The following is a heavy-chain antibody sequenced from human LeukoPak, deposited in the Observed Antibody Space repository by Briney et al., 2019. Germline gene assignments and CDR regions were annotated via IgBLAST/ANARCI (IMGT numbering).Heavy chain of an antibody. CDR1: GGSISSYY. J-gene: IGHJ4*02. Sequence: PSETLSLTCTVSGGSISSYYWSWIRQPPGKGLEWIGYIYYSGSTNYNPSLKSRVTISVDTSKNQFSLKLSSVTAADTAVYYCARDGNSSGWYTYYFDYWGQGTLVTVSS. D-gene: IGHD6-19*01. V-gene: IGHV4-59*01. CDR2: IYYSGST. CDR3: ARDGNSSGWYTYYFDY.